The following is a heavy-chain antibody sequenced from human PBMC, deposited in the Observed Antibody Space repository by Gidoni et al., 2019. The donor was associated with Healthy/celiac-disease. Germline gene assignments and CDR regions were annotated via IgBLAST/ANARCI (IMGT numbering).Heavy chain of an antibody. CDR1: GFTFSSYS. V-gene: IGHV3-21*01. Sequence: EVQLVESGGGLVKPGGSLRLACAASGFTFSSYSTNWVRQDPGKGLEWFSSISSSRSYIYYADSVKGRFTISRDNAKNSLYLQMNSLRAEDTAVYYCARNYGDYYFDYWGQGTLVTVSS. CDR2: ISSSRSYI. CDR3: ARNYGDYYFDY. J-gene: IGHJ4*02. D-gene: IGHD4-17*01.